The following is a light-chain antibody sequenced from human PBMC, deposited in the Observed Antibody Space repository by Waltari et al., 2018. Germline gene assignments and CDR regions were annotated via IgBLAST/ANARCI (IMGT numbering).Light chain of an antibody. J-gene: IGKJ1*01. CDR2: LGS. V-gene: IGKV2-28*01. CDR3: MQALQTPWT. CDR1: QSLLHSRGNTY. Sequence: EIVMPQSPFFLSVTPGEPASTTCSSSQSLLHSRGNTYLDWYLQRPEQSPQLLFYLGSIRASGVPDRFTGSGSGTDFTLKSSRVEADDVGIYCCMQALQTPWTFGQGTKVEI.